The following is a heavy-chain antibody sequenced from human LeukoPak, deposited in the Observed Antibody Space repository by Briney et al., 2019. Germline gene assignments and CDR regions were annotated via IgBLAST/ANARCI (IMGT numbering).Heavy chain of an antibody. CDR3: ARQGAGEVVVVPAAMLNFDY. CDR1: GGSISSSSYY. CDR2: IYYSGST. J-gene: IGHJ4*02. V-gene: IGHV4-39*01. D-gene: IGHD2-2*01. Sequence: SETLSLTCTVSGGSISSSSYYWGWIRQPPGKGLEWIGSIYYSGSTYCNPSLKSRVTISVDTSKNQFSLKLSSVTAADTAVYYCARQGAGEVVVVPAAMLNFDYWGQGTLVTVSS.